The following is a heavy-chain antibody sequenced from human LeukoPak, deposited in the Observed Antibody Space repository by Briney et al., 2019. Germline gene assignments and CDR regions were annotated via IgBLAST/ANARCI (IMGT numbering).Heavy chain of an antibody. CDR2: MNPNSGNT. D-gene: IGHD2-15*01. V-gene: IGHV1-8*01. Sequence: GASVKVSCKASGYTFTRYDINWVRQATGQGLEGMGWMNPNSGNTGYAQKFQGRVTITRNTPISTAYMELSSLRPEDTAVYYCARAARYCSGGSCYFRCYIDVWGKGTTVTVSS. CDR1: GYTFTRYD. CDR3: ARAARYCSGGSCYFRCYIDV. J-gene: IGHJ6*03.